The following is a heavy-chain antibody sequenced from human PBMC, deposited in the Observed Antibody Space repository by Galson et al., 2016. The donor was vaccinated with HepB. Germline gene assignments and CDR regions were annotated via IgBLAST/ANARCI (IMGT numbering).Heavy chain of an antibody. V-gene: IGHV3-53*01. D-gene: IGHD2-21*01. CDR2: IYTDTTT. CDR3: ARERRLVGMDI. J-gene: IGHJ6*04. CDR1: GFNVGSSY. Sequence: SLRLSCAASGFNVGSSYMSWVRQAPGRGLEWVSNIYTDTTTYYADSVRGRFTISRDKAKNILHLQMDRLRVEDTAVYYCARERRLVGMDIWGKGTRVTVSA.